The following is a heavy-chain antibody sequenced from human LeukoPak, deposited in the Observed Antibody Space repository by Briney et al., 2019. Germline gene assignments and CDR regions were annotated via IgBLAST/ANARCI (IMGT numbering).Heavy chain of an antibody. CDR1: GYTLTELS. D-gene: IGHD6-19*01. J-gene: IGHJ4*02. CDR2: SDPEDGET. V-gene: IGHV1-24*01. CDR3: ATVLGSSGWSFDY. Sequence: ASVKVSCKVSGYTLTELSMHWVRQAPGKGLEWMGGSDPEDGETIYAQKFQGRVTMTEDTSTDTAYMELSSLRSEDTAVYYCATVLGSSGWSFDYWGQGTLVTVSS.